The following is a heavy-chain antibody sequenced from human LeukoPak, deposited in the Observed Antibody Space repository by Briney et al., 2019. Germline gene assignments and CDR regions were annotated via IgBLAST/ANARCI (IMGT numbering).Heavy chain of an antibody. V-gene: IGHV4-34*01. CDR1: GGSLSAYY. D-gene: IGHD3-10*01. J-gene: IGHJ4*02. CDR3: ARLIVVVRGASDY. CDR2: INHSGST. Sequence: PSETLSLTCAVYGGSLSAYYWSWIRQPPGKGLEWIGEINHSGSTNYNPSLKSRVTISVDTSKNQFSLKLSSVTAADTAVYYCARLIVVVRGASDYWGQGTLVTVSS.